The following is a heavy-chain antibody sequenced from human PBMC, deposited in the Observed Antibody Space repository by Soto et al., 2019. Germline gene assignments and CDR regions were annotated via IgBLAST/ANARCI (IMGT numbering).Heavy chain of an antibody. CDR1: GYTFTSYY. CDR3: ARESGDYEAFDI. D-gene: IGHD4-17*01. CDR2: IIPILGIA. Sequence: ASVKVSCKASGYTFTSYYMHWVRQAPGQGLEWMGRIIPILGIANYAQKFQGRVTITADKSTSTAYMELSSLRSEDTAVYYCARESGDYEAFDIWGQGTMVTVSS. J-gene: IGHJ3*02. V-gene: IGHV1-69*04.